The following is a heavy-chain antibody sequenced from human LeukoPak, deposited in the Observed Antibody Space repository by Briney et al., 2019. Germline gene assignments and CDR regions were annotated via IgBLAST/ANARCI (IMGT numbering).Heavy chain of an antibody. CDR1: GFSFANYW. Sequence: GESLEISFQGSGFSFANYWIGWVRPMPGKGLEWMGVIYPDNSDTKYSPSFQGHVTISADKSISTAYLQWSSLRASDTAMYFCARRWTYYGLCAFDIWGLGTMVTVSS. CDR3: ARRWTYYGLCAFDI. V-gene: IGHV5-51*01. J-gene: IGHJ3*02. CDR2: IYPDNSDT. D-gene: IGHD3-10*01.